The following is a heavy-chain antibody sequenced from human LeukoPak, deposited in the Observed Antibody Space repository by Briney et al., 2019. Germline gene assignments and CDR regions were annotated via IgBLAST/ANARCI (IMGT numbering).Heavy chain of an antibody. CDR2: INPSGGST. J-gene: IGHJ4*02. D-gene: IGHD2-21*02. CDR3: ARDCDGGGDCYSNFDY. Sequence: ASVKVSCKASGYTFTSYHMHWVRQAPGQGLEWMGIINPSGGSTSYAQKFQGRVTMTRDTSTSTVYMELSSLRSEDTAVYYCARDCDGGGDCYSNFDYWGQGTLVTVSS. CDR1: GYTFTSYH. V-gene: IGHV1-46*01.